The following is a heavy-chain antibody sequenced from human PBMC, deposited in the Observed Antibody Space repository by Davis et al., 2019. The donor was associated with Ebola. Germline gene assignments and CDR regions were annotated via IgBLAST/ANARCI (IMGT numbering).Heavy chain of an antibody. Sequence: SETLSLTCAVYGGSISSYYWSWIRQPPGKGLEWIGYIYYSGSTNYNPSLKSRVTISVDTSKNQFSLKLSSVTAADTAVYYCARGGLRFLEWLLYGMDVWGQGTTVTVS. CDR3: ARGGLRFLEWLLYGMDV. J-gene: IGHJ6*02. CDR2: IYYSGST. CDR1: GGSISSYY. V-gene: IGHV4-59*12. D-gene: IGHD3-3*01.